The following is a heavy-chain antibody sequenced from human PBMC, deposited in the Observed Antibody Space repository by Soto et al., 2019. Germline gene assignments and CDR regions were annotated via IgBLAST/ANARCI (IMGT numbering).Heavy chain of an antibody. D-gene: IGHD3-10*01. J-gene: IGHJ4*02. Sequence: QVQLVQSGAEVKKPGASVKVSCKASGYTFTSYGISWVRQAPGQGLEWMGWISTYNVNTNYAQKLHGRVTMTTDTSTSTDYMELRGLRSDDTAVYYCARDFGYYGSGRKTNDDYWGQGTLVTVSS. V-gene: IGHV1-18*01. CDR1: GYTFTSYG. CDR2: ISTYNVNT. CDR3: ARDFGYYGSGRKTNDDY.